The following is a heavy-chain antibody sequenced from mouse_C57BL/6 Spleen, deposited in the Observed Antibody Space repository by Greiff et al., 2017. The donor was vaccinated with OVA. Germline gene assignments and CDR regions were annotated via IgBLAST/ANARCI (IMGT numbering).Heavy chain of an antibody. V-gene: IGHV1-15*01. J-gene: IGHJ2*01. CDR2: IDPETGGT. Sequence: QVQLQQSGAELVRPGASVTLSCKASGYTFTDYEMHWVKQTHVHGLEWIGAIDPETGGTAYNQKFKGKAILTADKSSSTAYMELRSLTSEDSAVYYCTYSDFDYWGQGTTLTVSS. CDR3: TYSDFDY. CDR1: GYTFTDYE.